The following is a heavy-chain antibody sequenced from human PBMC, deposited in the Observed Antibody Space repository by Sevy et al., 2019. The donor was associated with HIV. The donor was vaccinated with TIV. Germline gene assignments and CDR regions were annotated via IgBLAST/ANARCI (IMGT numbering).Heavy chain of an antibody. V-gene: IGHV4-59*11. D-gene: IGHD3-22*01. CDR3: ARGGALTYYDTTGFQNYFDS. Sequence: SETLSLTCAISGGPISGHYWGWIRQPPGKGLEWIAYIYDSGSSNYNPSLSGRVTISVDTSKNQFSLRLSSVTAADTAVYYCARGGALTYYDTTGFQNYFDSWGPGTLVTVSS. CDR2: IYDSGSS. J-gene: IGHJ4*02. CDR1: GGPISGHY.